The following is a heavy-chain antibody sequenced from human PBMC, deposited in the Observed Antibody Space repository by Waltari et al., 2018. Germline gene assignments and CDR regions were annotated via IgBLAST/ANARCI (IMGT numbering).Heavy chain of an antibody. V-gene: IGHV3-30-3*01. CDR1: GFTFSSYA. D-gene: IGHD1-26*01. CDR3: ARGSGSYYAYFQH. CDR2: ISYDGSNK. Sequence: QVQLVESGGGVVQPGRSLRLSCAASGFTFSSYAMPWVRQAPGKGLWWLAVISYDGSNKYYADSVKGRFTISRDNSKNALELQMNSLRAEDTAVYYCARGSGSYYAYFQHWGQGTLVTVSS. J-gene: IGHJ1*01.